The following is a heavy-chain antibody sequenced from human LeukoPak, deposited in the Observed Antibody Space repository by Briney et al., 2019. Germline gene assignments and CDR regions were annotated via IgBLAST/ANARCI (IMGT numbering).Heavy chain of an antibody. J-gene: IGHJ4*02. CDR1: GGSISSHY. Sequence: SEILSLTCTVSGGSISSHYWSWIRQPPGKGLEWSGYIYYSGSTNYNPSLKSRVTISVDTSKNQFSLKLSSVTAADTAVYYCARGYDILTGYLDYWGQGTLVTVSS. CDR2: IYYSGST. V-gene: IGHV4-59*11. D-gene: IGHD3-9*01. CDR3: ARGYDILTGYLDY.